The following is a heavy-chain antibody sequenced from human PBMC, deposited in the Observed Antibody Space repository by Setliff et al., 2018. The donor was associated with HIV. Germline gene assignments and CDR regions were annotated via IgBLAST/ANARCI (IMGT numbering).Heavy chain of an antibody. CDR2: VYHSGST. V-gene: IGHV4-59*11. D-gene: IGHD3-3*01. CDR1: GGSLSNHY. J-gene: IGHJ3*01. Sequence: SETLSLTCTVSGGSLSNHYWSWLRQSPKNGLEWIGYVYHSGSTNYKPSFKSRVSISVDTSRNQFSLNLTSLTTADTAMYYCARSYYDFWNGLPRSFDVWGQGTMVTVS. CDR3: ARSYYDFWNGLPRSFDV.